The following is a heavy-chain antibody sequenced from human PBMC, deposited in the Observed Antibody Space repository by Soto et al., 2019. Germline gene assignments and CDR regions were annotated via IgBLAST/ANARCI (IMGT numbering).Heavy chain of an antibody. V-gene: IGHV3-21*01. J-gene: IGHJ4*02. CDR3: ARDPRYFDWLSPFDY. CDR2: ISSSSSYI. Sequence: GGSLRLSCAASGFTFSSYSMNWVRQAPGKGLEWVSSISSSSSYIYYADSVKGRFTISRDNAKNSLHLQMNSLRAEDTAVYYCARDPRYFDWLSPFDYWGQGTLVTVSS. D-gene: IGHD3-9*01. CDR1: GFTFSSYS.